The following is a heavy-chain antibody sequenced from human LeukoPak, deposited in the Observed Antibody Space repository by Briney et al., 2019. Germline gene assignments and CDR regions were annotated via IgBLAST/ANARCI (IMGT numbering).Heavy chain of an antibody. Sequence: GASVKVSCKASGYTFTSYYMHWVRQAPGQGLEWVGIINPSGGSTSYAQKFQGRVTMTRDTSTSTVYMELSSLRSEDTAVYYCTGYDSSGYYNLGAFDIWGQGTMVTVSS. V-gene: IGHV1-46*01. D-gene: IGHD3-22*01. CDR2: INPSGGST. CDR3: TGYDSSGYYNLGAFDI. CDR1: GYTFTSYY. J-gene: IGHJ3*02.